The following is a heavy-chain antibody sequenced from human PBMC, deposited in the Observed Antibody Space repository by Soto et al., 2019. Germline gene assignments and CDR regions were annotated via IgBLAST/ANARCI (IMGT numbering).Heavy chain of an antibody. V-gene: IGHV3-30-3*02. J-gene: IGHJ3*02. D-gene: IGHD2-15*01. CDR2: ISYDGSNK. CDR1: GFTFSSYA. CDR3: AKNSGGSSYSSFDI. Sequence: GGSLRLSCAASGFTFSSYAMHWVRQAPGKGLEWVAVISYDGSNKYYADYVKGRFTISRDNSKNTHDLQMNGLRAEVTALYYCAKNSGGSSYSSFDIWGQGTLVTVS.